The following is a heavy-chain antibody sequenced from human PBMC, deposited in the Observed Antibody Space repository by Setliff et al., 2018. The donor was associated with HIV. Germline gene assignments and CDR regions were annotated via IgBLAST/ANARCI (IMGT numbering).Heavy chain of an antibody. CDR3: AREYDVLTGYYISAFDI. Sequence: ASVKVSCKASGYRFSTFGISWVRQAPGQGLEWMGWISGYNADTDYAQKFQGRVSMTTDISTNTAYMELRSLRSDDTAVYYCAREYDVLTGYYISAFDIWGQGTMVTVSS. CDR1: GYRFSTFG. CDR2: ISGYNADT. J-gene: IGHJ3*02. D-gene: IGHD3-9*01. V-gene: IGHV1-18*01.